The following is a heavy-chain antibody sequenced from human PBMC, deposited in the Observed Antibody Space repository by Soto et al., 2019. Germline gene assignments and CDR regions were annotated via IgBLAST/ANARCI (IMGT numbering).Heavy chain of an antibody. CDR1: GFTFSSYA. D-gene: IGHD6-6*01. Sequence: EVQLLESGGGLVQPGGSLRLSCAASGFTFSSYAMSWVRQAPGKGLEWVSAISGSGGSTYYADSVKGRFTISRDNSKTTLYLQMNSLRAEDTAVYYCAKVGEYSSSSPSDYWGQGTLVTVSS. CDR3: AKVGEYSSSSPSDY. CDR2: ISGSGGST. J-gene: IGHJ4*02. V-gene: IGHV3-23*01.